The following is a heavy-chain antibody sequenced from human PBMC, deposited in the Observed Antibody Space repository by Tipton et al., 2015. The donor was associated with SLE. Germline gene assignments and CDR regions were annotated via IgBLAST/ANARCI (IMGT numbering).Heavy chain of an antibody. CDR3: ARAEGISSAPFDS. D-gene: IGHD3-22*01. Sequence: TLSLTCTVSGASFRNYYWSWIRQPPGRGLEWIGFIHYSGYSKFNPPLKSRVTMSVDTSKKQFFLNVTSVTAADTAVYYCARAEGISSAPFDSWGQGSLVTVSS. CDR1: GASFRNYY. CDR2: IHYSGYS. J-gene: IGHJ4*02. V-gene: IGHV4-59*01.